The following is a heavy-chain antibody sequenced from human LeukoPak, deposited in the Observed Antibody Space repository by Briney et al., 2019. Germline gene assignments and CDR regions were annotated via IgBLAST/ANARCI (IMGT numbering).Heavy chain of an antibody. CDR2: IIPIFGTA. V-gene: IGHV1-69*13. Sequence: ASVKVSCKASGGTFSSYAISWVRQAPGQGLEWMGGIIPIFGTASYAQKFQGRVTITADESTSTAYMELSSLRSEDTAVYYCARGLEDSGYDFTSGIAYWGQGTLVTVSS. CDR1: GGTFSSYA. CDR3: ARGLEDSGYDFTSGIAY. J-gene: IGHJ4*02. D-gene: IGHD5-12*01.